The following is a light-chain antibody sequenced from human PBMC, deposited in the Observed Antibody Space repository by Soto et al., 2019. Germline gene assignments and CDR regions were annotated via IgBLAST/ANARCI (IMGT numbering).Light chain of an antibody. Sequence: EIVMTQSPATLSVSPGERATPSCRASQSVSSSYLAWYQQKPGQAPRLLIYGASSRATGIPDRFSGSGSGTDFTLTISSLQPEDFATYYCQQANSFPLTFGGGTKVDIK. CDR2: GAS. CDR3: QQANSFPLT. CDR1: QSVSSSY. V-gene: IGKV3D-20*02. J-gene: IGKJ4*01.